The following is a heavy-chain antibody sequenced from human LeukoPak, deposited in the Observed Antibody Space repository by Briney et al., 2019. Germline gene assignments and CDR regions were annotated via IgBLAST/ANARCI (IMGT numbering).Heavy chain of an antibody. CDR3: VRRSGWYSAFDI. Sequence: GGSLRLSCVASGFTFSSNGMHWVRQAPGKGLEWVTFIQYDGSKKYYADSVKGRFTISRDNSKNTLYLEMNSLRAEDTAVYYCVRRSGWYSAFDIWGQGTMVTVSS. CDR1: GFTFSSNG. V-gene: IGHV3-30*02. D-gene: IGHD6-19*01. CDR2: IQYDGSKK. J-gene: IGHJ3*02.